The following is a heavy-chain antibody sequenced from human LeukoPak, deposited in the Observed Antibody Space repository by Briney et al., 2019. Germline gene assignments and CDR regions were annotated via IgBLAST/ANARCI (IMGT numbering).Heavy chain of an antibody. CDR3: ARQAYGSHFDTFDI. CDR2: TYPDDSET. CDR1: GYSFTSYW. D-gene: IGHD3-22*01. J-gene: IGHJ3*02. Sequence: GASLKISCKGSGYSFTSYWIGWVRQMPGKGLEWMGITYPDDSETNYSPSFQGQVSMSVDKSITTAYLQWSSLKASDTAIYYCARQAYGSHFDTFDIWGQGTLVTVSS. V-gene: IGHV5-51*01.